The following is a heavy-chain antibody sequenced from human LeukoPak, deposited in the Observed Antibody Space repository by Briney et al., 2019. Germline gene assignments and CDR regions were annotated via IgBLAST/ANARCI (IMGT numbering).Heavy chain of an antibody. D-gene: IGHD1-14*01. J-gene: IGHJ3*02. V-gene: IGHV4-59*01. CDR1: SGSINNYY. CDR3: ARTNQISETAFDI. Sequence: SETLSLTCTVSSGSINNYYWSWIRQTPGKGLEWIGYILSSGSTNYNPSVESRVIISVDTSKNQFSLKLSSVTAADTAVYYCARTNQISETAFDIWGQGTMVIVSS. CDR2: ILSSGST.